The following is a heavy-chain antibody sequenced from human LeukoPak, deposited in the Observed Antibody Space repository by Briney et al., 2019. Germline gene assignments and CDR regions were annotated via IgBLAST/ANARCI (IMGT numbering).Heavy chain of an antibody. CDR1: GFTFSSYW. CDR2: IRYDGTNK. Sequence: GGSLRLSCAASGFTFSSYWMSWVRQAPGKGLEWVAFIRYDGTNKYYADSVKGRFTISRDNSKNTPYLQMNSLRAEDTAVYYCAKDRSGSYSQGLDYWGQGTLVTVSS. V-gene: IGHV3-30*02. J-gene: IGHJ4*02. CDR3: AKDRSGSYSQGLDY. D-gene: IGHD1-26*01.